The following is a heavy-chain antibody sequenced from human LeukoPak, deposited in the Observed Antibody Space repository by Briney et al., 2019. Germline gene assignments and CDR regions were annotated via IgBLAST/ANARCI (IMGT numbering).Heavy chain of an antibody. D-gene: IGHD5-18*01. CDR2: IYPRAGST. Sequence: GASVKVSCKASGYTFTSNYIHWVRQAPGQGLEWMGMIYPRAGSTSYAQKFQGRVTVTRDTSTSTVHMELSGLRSEDTAVYYCARNWGYSYGPGDYWGQGTLVTVSS. CDR3: ARNWGYSYGPGDY. CDR1: GYTFTSNY. V-gene: IGHV1-46*01. J-gene: IGHJ4*02.